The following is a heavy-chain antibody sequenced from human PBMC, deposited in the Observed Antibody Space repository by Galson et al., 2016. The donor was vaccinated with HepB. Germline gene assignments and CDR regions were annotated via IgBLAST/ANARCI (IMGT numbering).Heavy chain of an antibody. Sequence: SVKVSCKASGGTFSRHAITWVRQAPGQGLEWMGGIIPIFGTANYAQNFQGRVTITADESTSTAYMELSSLRSEDTAVYYCARGGKPAVAIRGLPGGFDTWGQGTMVTVSS. D-gene: IGHD2-2*01. V-gene: IGHV1-69*13. J-gene: IGHJ3*02. CDR3: ARGGKPAVAIRGLPGGFDT. CDR1: GGTFSRHA. CDR2: IIPIFGTA.